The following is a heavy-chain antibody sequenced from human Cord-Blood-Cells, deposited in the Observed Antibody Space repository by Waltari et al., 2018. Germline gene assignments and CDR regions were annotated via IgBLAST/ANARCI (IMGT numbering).Heavy chain of an antibody. J-gene: IGHJ2*01. D-gene: IGHD3-10*01. CDR1: GGSISSSSYY. CDR2: IYYSGST. Sequence: QLQLQESGPGLVKPSETLSLTCTVSGGSISSSSYYWGWIRQPPGKGLEWIGSIYYSGSTSYNPSLKVRVTRSVDTSKNQFSLKLSSVTAADTAVYYCARPKGTGGLNWYFDLWGRGTLVTVSS. V-gene: IGHV4-39*07. CDR3: ARPKGTGGLNWYFDL.